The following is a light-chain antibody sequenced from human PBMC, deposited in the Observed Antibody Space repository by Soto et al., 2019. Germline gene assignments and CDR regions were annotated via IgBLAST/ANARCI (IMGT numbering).Light chain of an antibody. CDR1: SSSIGGNS. V-gene: IGLV1-51*01. CDR2: DDN. CDR3: GSWDSSLSAYV. J-gene: IGLJ1*01. Sequence: QSVLTQPPSVSAAPGQKVTISCSGSSSSIGGNSVSWYQQLPGTAPKLLIYDDNKRPSGIPGRFSGSKSGTSATLGITGFQTGDEADYYCGSWDSSLSAYVFGTGTKVTVL.